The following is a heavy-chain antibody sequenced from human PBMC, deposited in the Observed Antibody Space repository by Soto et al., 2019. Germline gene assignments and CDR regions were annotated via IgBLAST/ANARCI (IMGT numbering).Heavy chain of an antibody. D-gene: IGHD3-10*01. CDR2: IYPGDSDT. CDR3: ARNRNYYGSGTAPDYYYYYMDV. CDR1: GYSFTSYW. J-gene: IGHJ6*03. V-gene: IGHV5-51*01. Sequence: PGESLKISCKGSGYSFTSYWIGWVRQMPGKGLEWMGIIYPGDSDTRYSPSFQGQVTISADKSISTAYLQWSSLKASDTAMYYCARNRNYYGSGTAPDYYYYYMDVWGKGTTVTVSS.